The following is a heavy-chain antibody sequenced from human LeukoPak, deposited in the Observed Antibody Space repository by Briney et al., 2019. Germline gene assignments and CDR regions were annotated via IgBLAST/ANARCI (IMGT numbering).Heavy chain of an antibody. J-gene: IGHJ4*02. CDR1: GGSISSYY. CDR2: IYYSGST. D-gene: IGHD4-17*01. CDR3: ARGDYLSAYYFDY. V-gene: IGHV4-59*01. Sequence: SETLSLTCTVSGGSISSYYWSWIRQPPGKGLEWIGYIYYSGSTNYNPSLKSRVTISVDTSKSQFSLKLSSVTAADTAVYYCARGDYLSAYYFDYWGQGTLVTVSS.